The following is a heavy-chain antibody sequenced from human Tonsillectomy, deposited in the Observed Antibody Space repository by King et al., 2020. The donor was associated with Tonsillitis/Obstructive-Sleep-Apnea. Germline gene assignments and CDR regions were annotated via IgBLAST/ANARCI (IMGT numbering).Heavy chain of an antibody. V-gene: IGHV3-53*01. CDR3: ARDLRSDFWSGDYYGMDV. CDR2: IYSSGTT. CDR1: GFTVSNNH. Sequence: DVQLVESGGGLIQPGGSLRLSCAASGFTVSNNHMSWVRQAPGKGLEWVSLIYSSGTTYYADSVKGRFTISRDNFKNTLYLQMNSLRAEDTAVYYCARDLRSDFWSGDYYGMDVWGQGTTVTVSS. J-gene: IGHJ6*02. D-gene: IGHD3-3*01.